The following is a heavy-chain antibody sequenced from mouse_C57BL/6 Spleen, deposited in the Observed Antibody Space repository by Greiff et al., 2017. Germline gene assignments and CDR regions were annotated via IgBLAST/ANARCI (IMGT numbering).Heavy chain of an antibody. J-gene: IGHJ4*01. V-gene: IGHV5-9*01. D-gene: IGHD1-3*01. CDR2: ISGGGGNT. Sequence: EVKLVESGGGLVKPGGSLKLSCAASGFTFSSYTMSWVRQTPEKRLAWVATISGGGGNTYYPDSVKGRFTISRDNAKNTLYLQMSSLRSEDTALYYCARRGYKALAMDYWGQGTSVTVSS. CDR1: GFTFSSYT. CDR3: ARRGYKALAMDY.